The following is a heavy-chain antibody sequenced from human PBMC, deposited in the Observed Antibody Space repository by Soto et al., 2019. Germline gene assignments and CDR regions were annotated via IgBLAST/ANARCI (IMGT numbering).Heavy chain of an antibody. J-gene: IGHJ4*02. D-gene: IGHD2-21*02. Sequence: SVKVSCKASGYTFTGYYMHWLRQAPGQGLEWMGWINPNSGGTNYAQKFQGRVTMTRDTSSSTAYMELSRLRSDDTAVYYCARGYCGGDCYPYLFDYWGQGTLVTVSS. CDR2: INPNSGGT. CDR3: ARGYCGGDCYPYLFDY. V-gene: IGHV1-2*02. CDR1: GYTFTGYY.